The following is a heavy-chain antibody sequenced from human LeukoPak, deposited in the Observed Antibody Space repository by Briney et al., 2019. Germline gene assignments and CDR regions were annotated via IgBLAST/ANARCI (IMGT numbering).Heavy chain of an antibody. J-gene: IGHJ6*02. V-gene: IGHV1-2*02. CDR3: AVPPYYDSSGYPSYGMDV. D-gene: IGHD3-22*01. CDR1: GYTFTGYY. CDR2: INPNSGGT. Sequence: ASVKVSRKASGYTFTGYYMHWVRQAPGQGLEWMGWINPNSGGTNYAQKFQGRDTMTRDTSISTAYMELSRLRSDDTAVYYCAVPPYYDSSGYPSYGMDVWGQGTTVTVSS.